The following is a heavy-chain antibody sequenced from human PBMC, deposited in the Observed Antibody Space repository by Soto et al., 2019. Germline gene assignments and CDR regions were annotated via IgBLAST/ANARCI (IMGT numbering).Heavy chain of an antibody. CDR2: IYYIGST. Sequence: SETLSLTCTVSGGSISSSSYYWGWIRQPPGKGLEWIGSIYYIGSTYYNPSLKSRVTISVDTSKNQFSLKLSSVTAADTAVYYCARIGATSQSPFDYCGQGTLVTVSS. CDR3: ARIGATSQSPFDY. V-gene: IGHV4-39*01. J-gene: IGHJ4*02. CDR1: GGSISSSSYY.